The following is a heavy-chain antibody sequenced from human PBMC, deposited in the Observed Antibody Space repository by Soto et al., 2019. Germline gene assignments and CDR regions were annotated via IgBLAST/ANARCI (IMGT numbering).Heavy chain of an antibody. CDR1: GFTFSSYG. CDR3: AKDRRIQQTQYYYGMDV. Sequence: GGSLRLSCAASGFTFSSYGMHWVRQAPGKGLEWVAVISYDGSNKYYADSVKGRFTISRDNSKNTLYLQMNSLRAEDTAVYYCAKDRRIQQTQYYYGMDVWGQGTTVTVSS. J-gene: IGHJ6*02. D-gene: IGHD2-15*01. CDR2: ISYDGSNK. V-gene: IGHV3-30*18.